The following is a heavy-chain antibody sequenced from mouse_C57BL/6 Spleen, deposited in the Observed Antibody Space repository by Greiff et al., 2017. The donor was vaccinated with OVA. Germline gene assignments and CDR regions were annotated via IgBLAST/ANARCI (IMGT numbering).Heavy chain of an antibody. CDR2: IDPSDSYT. D-gene: IGHD2-5*01. V-gene: IGHV1-50*01. J-gene: IGHJ4*01. Sequence: QVQLQQSGAELVKPGASVKLSCKASGYTFTSYWMQWVKQRPGQGLEWIGEIDPSDSYTNYNQKFKGKATLTVDTSSSTAYMQLSSLTSEDSAVYYCARSAPYSNYEDAMDYWGQGTSVTVSS. CDR1: GYTFTSYW. CDR3: ARSAPYSNYEDAMDY.